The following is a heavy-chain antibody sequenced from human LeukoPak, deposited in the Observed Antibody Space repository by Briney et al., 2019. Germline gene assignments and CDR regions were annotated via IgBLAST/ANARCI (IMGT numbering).Heavy chain of an antibody. Sequence: GRSLRLSCAASGFTFSSHAMSWVRQAPGGGLEWVSAVSGSGDNTYYTDSVKGRFTISRDNSKNTLYLHMSSLRAEDTAVYYCVCTAYYYYYLDVWGKGTTVTVSS. CDR1: GFTFSSHA. CDR2: VSGSGDNT. D-gene: IGHD5-18*01. J-gene: IGHJ6*03. CDR3: VCTAYYYYYLDV. V-gene: IGHV3-23*01.